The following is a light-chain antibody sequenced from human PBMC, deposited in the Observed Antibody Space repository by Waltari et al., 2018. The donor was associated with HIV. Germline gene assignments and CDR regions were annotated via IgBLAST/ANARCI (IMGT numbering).Light chain of an antibody. V-gene: IGKV3-20*01. CDR2: SAA. J-gene: IGKJ2*01. CDR1: QSVSSSH. CDR3: QQYGSSPFT. Sequence: EIVLTQSPDTLSLSPGERATLSCRASQSVSSSHLAWYQQKRGQAPRLFIYSAARRATGIPDRFSGSGSGTDFTLTISRLEPEDFAVYYCQQYGSSPFTFGLGTRLEIK.